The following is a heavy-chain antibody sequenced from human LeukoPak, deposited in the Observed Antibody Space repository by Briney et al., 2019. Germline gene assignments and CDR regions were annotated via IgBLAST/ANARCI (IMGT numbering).Heavy chain of an antibody. D-gene: IGHD3-10*01. J-gene: IGHJ5*02. CDR2: IIPIFGTA. V-gene: IGHV1-69*13. CDR3: ARDQGYYYGSGSYSWFDP. Sequence: SVKVSCKASGGTFSSYAISWVRQAPGQGLEWMGGIIPIFGTANYAQKFQGRVTITADESTSTAYMELSSLRSEDTAVYYCARDQGYYYGSGSYSWFDPWGQGTLVTVSS. CDR1: GGTFSSYA.